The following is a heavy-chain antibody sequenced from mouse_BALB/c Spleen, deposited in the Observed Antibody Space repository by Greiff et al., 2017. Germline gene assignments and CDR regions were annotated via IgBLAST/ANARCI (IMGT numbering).Heavy chain of an antibody. CDR2: IWGDGST. CDR3: AREWHCTYGSSRSFDY. CDR1: GFTLTGYG. J-gene: IGHJ2*01. Sequence: QVQLKQSGPGLVAPSQSLSITCTASGFTLTGYGVNWVRQPPGKGLEWLGMIWGDGSTDYNSALKSRLSISKDNSKSQVILKMNSLQTDDTARYYCAREWHCTYGSSRSFDYWGQGTTLTVSS. D-gene: IGHD1-1*01. V-gene: IGHV2-6-7*01.